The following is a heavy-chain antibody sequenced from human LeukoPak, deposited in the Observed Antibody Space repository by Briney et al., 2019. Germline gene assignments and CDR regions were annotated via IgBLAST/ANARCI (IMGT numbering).Heavy chain of an antibody. CDR3: ARRDISSGWSFGH. CDR2: IHTSGST. V-gene: IGHV4-4*07. D-gene: IGHD6-19*01. J-gene: IGHJ4*02. CDR1: GGSISNYH. Sequence: PSETLSLTCTVSGGSISNYHWSWIRQPAGKGLEWIGQIHTSGSTNYNPPLKSRVSMSIDTPENQLSLTIRSVTAADTAVYYCARRDISSGWSFGHLGQGTLVTVSS.